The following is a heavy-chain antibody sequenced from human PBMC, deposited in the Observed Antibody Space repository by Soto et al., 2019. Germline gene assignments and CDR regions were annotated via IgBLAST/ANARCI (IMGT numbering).Heavy chain of an antibody. CDR1: GFTFSDYA. CDR2: ISGGGDST. V-gene: IGHV3-23*01. J-gene: IGHJ2*01. D-gene: IGHD1-26*01. CDR3: ARGYSGSSLVYFDL. Sequence: EVQLLESGGELVQPGGSLRLSCAASGFTFSDYAMSWVRQAPGKGLEWVSGISGGGDSTYYADSVKGRFTISRDNSKHTLFLQMNSLRAGDTAVYYCARGYSGSSLVYFDLWGRGTLVTVSS.